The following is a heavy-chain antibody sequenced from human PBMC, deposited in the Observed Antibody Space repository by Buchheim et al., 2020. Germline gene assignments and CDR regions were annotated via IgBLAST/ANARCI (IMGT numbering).Heavy chain of an antibody. CDR3: AGGPYGDFDY. D-gene: IGHD4-17*01. J-gene: IGHJ4*02. CDR1: GFTFSSYA. V-gene: IGHV3-30-3*01. CDR2: ISYDGSNK. Sequence: QVQLVESGGGVVQPGRSLRLSCAASGFTFSSYAMHWVRQAPGKGLEWVAVISYDGSNKYYADSVKGRFTISRDNSKNTLYLQKNSLIAEDTAVYYYAGGPYGDFDYWGQGTL.